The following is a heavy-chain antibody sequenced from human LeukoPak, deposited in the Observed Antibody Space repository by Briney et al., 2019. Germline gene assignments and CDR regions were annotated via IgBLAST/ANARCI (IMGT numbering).Heavy chain of an antibody. Sequence: SETLSPTCTVSSDSFSNYYWSWIRQPPGKGLEWIGYIYYTGSTNYNPSLKSRVTISVDTSKNQFSLKLTSVTAADTAVYYCARVERDSSSSIWDDAFDIWGQGTMVTVSS. CDR2: IYYTGST. CDR1: SDSFSNYY. CDR3: ARVERDSSSSIWDDAFDI. V-gene: IGHV4-59*01. J-gene: IGHJ3*02. D-gene: IGHD6-13*01.